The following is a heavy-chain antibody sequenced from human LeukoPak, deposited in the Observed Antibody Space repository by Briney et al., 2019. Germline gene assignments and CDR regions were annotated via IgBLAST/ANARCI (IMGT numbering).Heavy chain of an antibody. CDR1: GFTFSSFG. CDR2: IRYDGTDK. J-gene: IGHJ6*03. V-gene: IGHV3-30*02. D-gene: IGHD4-17*01. Sequence: GGSLRLSCAASGFTFSSFGMHWVRQAPGKGLEWVAFIRYDGTDKYYADSVKGRFTISRDNSKNTLYLQMNSLRPEDTAVYYCARFLDYGDPAGPYYYYYYYMDVWGKGTTVTVSS. CDR3: ARFLDYGDPAGPYYYYYYYMDV.